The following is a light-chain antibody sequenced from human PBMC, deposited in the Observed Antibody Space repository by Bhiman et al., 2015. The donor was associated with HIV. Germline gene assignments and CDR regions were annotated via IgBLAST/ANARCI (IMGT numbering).Light chain of an antibody. CDR1: SSDVGRYNL. CDR3: SSYTTSSTYV. CDR2: EVN. Sequence: QSALTQPASVSGSPGQSIAISCTGTSSDVGRYNLVSWYQQHPGKAPKLLLYEVNKRPSGVSNRFSGSKSGNTASLTISGLQAEDEADYYCSSYTTSSTYVFGSGTKVTVV. V-gene: IGLV2-14*02. J-gene: IGLJ1*01.